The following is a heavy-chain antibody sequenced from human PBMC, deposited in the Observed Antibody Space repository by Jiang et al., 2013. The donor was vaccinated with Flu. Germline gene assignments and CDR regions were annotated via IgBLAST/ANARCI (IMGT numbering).Heavy chain of an antibody. D-gene: IGHD3-16*01. CDR2: IYYSGSI. CDR3: ARYVSGDYSVMDV. CDR1: GGSVSSGNYY. V-gene: IGHV4-61*01. J-gene: IGHJ6*02. Sequence: LLKPSETLSLTCTVSGGSVSSGNYYWSWIRQPPGKGLEWIGYIYYSGSINYNPSLKSRVTISVDTSKNQFSLKLRSVTAADTAVYYCARYVSGDYSVMDVWGQGTTVTVSS.